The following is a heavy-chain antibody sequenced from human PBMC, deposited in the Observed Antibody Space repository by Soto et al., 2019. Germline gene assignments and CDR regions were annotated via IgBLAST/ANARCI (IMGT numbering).Heavy chain of an antibody. D-gene: IGHD6-6*01. V-gene: IGHV4-59*08. CDR2: IYYSGST. CDR3: ARLSLFFEYSSLEFADY. J-gene: IGHJ4*02. Sequence: PSETLSLTCTVSGGSISSYYWSWIRQPPGKGLEWIGYIYYSGSTNYNPSLKSRVTISVDTSKNQFSLKLSSVTAADTAVYYCARLSLFFEYSSLEFADYWGQGTLVTVSS. CDR1: GGSISSYY.